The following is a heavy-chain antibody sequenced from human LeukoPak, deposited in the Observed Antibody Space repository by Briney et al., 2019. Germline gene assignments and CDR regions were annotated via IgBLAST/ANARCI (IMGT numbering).Heavy chain of an antibody. CDR3: ARPTNWGYAFDI. CDR2: IIPIFGIA. Sequence: SVKVSCKASGGTFSSYTISWVRQAPGQGLEWMGRIIPIFGIANYAQKFQGRVTITADKSTSTAYMELSSLRSEDTAVYYCARPTNWGYAFDIWGQGTMVTVSS. J-gene: IGHJ3*02. V-gene: IGHV1-69*02. CDR1: GGTFSSYT. D-gene: IGHD7-27*01.